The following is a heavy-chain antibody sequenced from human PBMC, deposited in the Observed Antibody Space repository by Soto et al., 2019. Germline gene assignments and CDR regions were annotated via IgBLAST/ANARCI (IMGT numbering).Heavy chain of an antibody. CDR3: ARADDILTGYYSTRTEYFQH. CDR1: GGTFSSYT. Sequence: SVKVSCKASGGTFSSYTISWVRQAPGQGLEWMGRIIPILGIANYAQKFQGRVTITADKSTSTAYMELSSLRSEDTAVYYCARADDILTGYYSTRTEYFQHWGQGTLVTVS. CDR2: IIPILGIA. V-gene: IGHV1-69*02. D-gene: IGHD3-9*01. J-gene: IGHJ1*01.